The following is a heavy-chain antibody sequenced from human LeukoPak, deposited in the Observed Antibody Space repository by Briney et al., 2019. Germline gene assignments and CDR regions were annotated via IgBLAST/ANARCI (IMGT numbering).Heavy chain of an antibody. CDR1: GFTFSRYG. V-gene: IGHV3-33*06. J-gene: IGHJ4*02. Sequence: GGSLRLSCAASGFTFSRYGMHWVRQAPGKGLEWVAVIWYDGSNKYYADSVKGRFTISRDNSKNTLYLQMNSLRAEDTAVYYCAKESTVRTAREIVYWGQGTPVIVSS. D-gene: IGHD4/OR15-4a*01. CDR2: IWYDGSNK. CDR3: AKESTVRTAREIVY.